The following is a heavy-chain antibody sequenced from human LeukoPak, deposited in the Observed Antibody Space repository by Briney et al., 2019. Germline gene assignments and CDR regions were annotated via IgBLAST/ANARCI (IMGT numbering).Heavy chain of an antibody. J-gene: IGHJ4*02. D-gene: IGHD3-3*01. CDR2: IRSKANSYAT. CDR3: TRHVRGSGDDFWSGYLDY. Sequence: GGSLRLSCAASGFTFSGSAVHWVRQASGKGLEWVGRIRSKANSYATAYAASVKGRFTISGDDSKNTAYLQMNSLKTEDTAVYYCTRHVRGSGDDFWSGYLDYWGQGILVTVSS. V-gene: IGHV3-73*01. CDR1: GFTFSGSA.